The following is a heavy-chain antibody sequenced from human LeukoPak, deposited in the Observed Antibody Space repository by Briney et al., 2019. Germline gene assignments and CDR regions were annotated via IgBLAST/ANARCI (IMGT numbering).Heavy chain of an antibody. D-gene: IGHD6-19*01. V-gene: IGHV4-31*03. CDR2: IYYSGST. Sequence: PSETLSLTCTVSGGSISSGGYYWSWIRQHPGKGLEWIGYIYYSGSTYYNPSLKSRVTISVDTSKNQFSLKLSSVTAADTAVYYCAAEVDSSQKSFDYWGQGTLVTVSS. CDR1: GGSISSGGYY. J-gene: IGHJ4*02. CDR3: AAEVDSSQKSFDY.